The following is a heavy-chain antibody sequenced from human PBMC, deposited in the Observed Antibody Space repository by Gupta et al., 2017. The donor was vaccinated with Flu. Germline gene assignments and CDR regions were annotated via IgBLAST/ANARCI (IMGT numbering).Heavy chain of an antibody. V-gene: IGHV3-23*01. CDR3: ARYCTNGLCYYYYYGMDV. J-gene: IGHJ6*02. CDR2: ISGSGDST. Sequence: VRQTPGKGLEWVSAISGSGDSTYYADSVKGRFTISRDNSKNTLYLQMNSLRADDTAVYYCARYCTNGLCYYYYYGMDVWGQGTTVTVSS. D-gene: IGHD2-8*01.